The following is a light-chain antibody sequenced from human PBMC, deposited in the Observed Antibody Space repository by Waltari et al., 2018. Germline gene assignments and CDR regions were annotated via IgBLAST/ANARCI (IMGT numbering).Light chain of an antibody. CDR3: QQSFSSPWT. CDR1: QNIRTY. Sequence: DIQMTQSPSSLSASIGDTITVTCRASQNIRTYLNWYQQKPAKAPKPLRFVASTLPRGVPSRFSGSASGTEFTLTVTNLQPDDFATYFCQQSFSSPWTFGQGTTV. J-gene: IGKJ1*01. CDR2: VAS. V-gene: IGKV1-39*01.